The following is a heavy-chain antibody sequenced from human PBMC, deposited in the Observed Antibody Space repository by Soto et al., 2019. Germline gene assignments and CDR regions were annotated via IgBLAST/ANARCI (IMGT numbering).Heavy chain of an antibody. CDR2: IIPIFGTA. V-gene: IGHV1-69*06. CDR3: ARQRASIAALKGVYYYGMDG. CDR1: GGTFRSSA. J-gene: IGHJ6*02. Sequence: SVLVSCPTSGGTFRSSAISWVRQAPGQVLEWMGGIIPIFGTANYAQKFQGQVTISADKSISTAYLQWSSLKASDTAMYYCARQRASIAALKGVYYYGMDGWGQGTTVTVSS. D-gene: IGHD6-6*01.